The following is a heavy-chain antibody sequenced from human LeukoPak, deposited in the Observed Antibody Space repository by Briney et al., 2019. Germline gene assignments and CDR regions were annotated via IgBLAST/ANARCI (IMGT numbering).Heavy chain of an antibody. J-gene: IGHJ4*02. CDR2: IRGSGGST. CDR1: GFTFSSYA. CDR3: AKAPATIFDFAY. D-gene: IGHD3-3*01. Sequence: GGSLRLSCAASGFTFSSYAMSWVRQAPGKGLEWVAAIRGSGGSTYYADSVKGRFTISRDNSKNTLYLQMNSLRAEDTAVYYCAKAPATIFDFAYWGQGTLVTVSS. V-gene: IGHV3-23*01.